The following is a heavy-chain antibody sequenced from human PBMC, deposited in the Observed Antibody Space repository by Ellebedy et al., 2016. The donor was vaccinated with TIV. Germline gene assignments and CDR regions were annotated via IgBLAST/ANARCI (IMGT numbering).Heavy chain of an antibody. CDR1: GYSFTSYW. D-gene: IGHD4-23*01. V-gene: IGHV5-51*01. J-gene: IGHJ4*02. CDR2: IYPGDSDT. CDR3: ARPNTVVTVPIGLYYFDY. Sequence: GESLKISXKGSGYSFTSYWIGWVRQMPGKGLEWMGIIYPGDSDTRYSPSFQGQVTISADKSISTAYLQWSSLKASDTAMYYCARPNTVVTVPIGLYYFDYWGQGTLVTVSS.